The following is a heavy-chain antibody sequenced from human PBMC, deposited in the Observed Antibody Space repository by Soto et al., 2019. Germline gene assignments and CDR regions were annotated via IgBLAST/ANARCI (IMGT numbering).Heavy chain of an antibody. J-gene: IGHJ4*02. CDR2: ISAYNGNT. CDR3: VRAGQYYDRSGYAN. CDR1: GYSFATSG. Sequence: QVKLVQSGTEVKKPGASMKVSCKASGYSFATSGISWVRQAPGQGLEWMGWISAYNGNTNYDQKLQDRVTMTTDTSTSTAYLELRSLRSGDTAVYYCVRAGQYYDRSGYANWGQGTLVTVSS. V-gene: IGHV1-18*01. D-gene: IGHD3-22*01.